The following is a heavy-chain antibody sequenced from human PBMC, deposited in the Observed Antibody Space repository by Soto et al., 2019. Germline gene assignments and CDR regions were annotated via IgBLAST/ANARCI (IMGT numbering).Heavy chain of an antibody. CDR3: ARGEGRVWNYYDSSGYRNNDY. D-gene: IGHD3-22*01. V-gene: IGHV1-2*04. CDR2: INPNSGGT. CDR1: GYTFTGYY. J-gene: IGHJ4*02. Sequence: ASVKVSCKASGYTFTGYYMHWVRQAPGQGLEWMGWINPNSGGTNYAQKFQGWVTMTRNTSISTAYMELSSLRSEDTAVYYCARGEGRVWNYYDSSGYRNNDYWGQGTLVTVST.